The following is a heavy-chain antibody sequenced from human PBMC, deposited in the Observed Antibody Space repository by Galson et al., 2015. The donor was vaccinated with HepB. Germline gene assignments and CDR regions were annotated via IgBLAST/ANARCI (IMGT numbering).Heavy chain of an antibody. CDR1: GGTFSSYA. CDR3: ARRGVAGPSRALFDY. CDR2: IIPIFGTA. D-gene: IGHD1-14*01. Sequence: SVKVSCKASGGTFSSYAISWVRQAPGQGLEWMGGIIPIFGTANYAQKFQGRVTITADESTSTAYMELSSLRSEDTAVYYCARRGVAGPSRALFDYWGQGTLVTVSS. V-gene: IGHV1-69*13. J-gene: IGHJ4*02.